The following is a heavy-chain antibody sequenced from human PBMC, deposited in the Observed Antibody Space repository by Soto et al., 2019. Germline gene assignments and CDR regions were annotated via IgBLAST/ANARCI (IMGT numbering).Heavy chain of an antibody. D-gene: IGHD3-10*01. J-gene: IGHJ6*02. V-gene: IGHV6-1*01. CDR3: ARFRGAGSYGMDV. CDR1: RESVSCHSDA. CDR2: TYYRSKWYN. Sequence: SQTLPLTCAISRESVSCHSDACNCIRRYPSRGLEWLGRTYYRSKWYNDYAVSVKSRITINPDTSKNQFSLQLNSVTPEDMAVYYCARFRGAGSYGMDVWGQGTTVTVSS.